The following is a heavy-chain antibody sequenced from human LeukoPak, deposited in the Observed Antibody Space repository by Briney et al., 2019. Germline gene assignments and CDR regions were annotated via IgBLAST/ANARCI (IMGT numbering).Heavy chain of an antibody. Sequence: GSLRLSCAASGFTFSSYWMSWLGQAPGKRLEWVANIKQDGSEKYYVDSVKGRFTISRDNAKNSLYVQMNSLRAEDTAVYYCARDHHPSGSLEWLLPNWFDPWGQGTLVTVSS. V-gene: IGHV3-7*01. CDR3: ARDHHPSGSLEWLLPNWFDP. CDR1: GFTFSSYW. J-gene: IGHJ5*02. CDR2: IKQDGSEK. D-gene: IGHD3-3*01.